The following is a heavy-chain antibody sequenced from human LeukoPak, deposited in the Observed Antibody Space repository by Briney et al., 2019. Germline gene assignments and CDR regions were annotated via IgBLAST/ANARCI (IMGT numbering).Heavy chain of an antibody. CDR3: ARGARGSGTASDY. Sequence: SGGSLRLSCAASEFTFSTYWMTWVRQAPGKGLEWVADIKQDGSEKYYVDSVKGRFTISRQNAKNSLFLQMNSLRAEDTAVYYCARGARGSGTASDYWGQGTLVTVSS. J-gene: IGHJ4*02. V-gene: IGHV3-7*01. D-gene: IGHD3-10*01. CDR2: IKQDGSEK. CDR1: EFTFSTYW.